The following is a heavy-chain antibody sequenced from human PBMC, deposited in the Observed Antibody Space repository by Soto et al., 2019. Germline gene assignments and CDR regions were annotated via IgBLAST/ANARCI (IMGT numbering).Heavy chain of an antibody. CDR3: AKDPLESVAARYYYYYGMDV. Sequence: EVQLLESGGGLVQPGGSLRLSCAASGFTFSSYAMSWVRQAPGKGLEWVSAISGSGGSTYYADSVKGRFTISRDNSKNTLYLQMNSLRAEDTAVYYCAKDPLESVAARYYYYYGMDVWGQGTTVTVSS. J-gene: IGHJ6*02. D-gene: IGHD6-6*01. CDR1: GFTFSSYA. CDR2: ISGSGGST. V-gene: IGHV3-23*01.